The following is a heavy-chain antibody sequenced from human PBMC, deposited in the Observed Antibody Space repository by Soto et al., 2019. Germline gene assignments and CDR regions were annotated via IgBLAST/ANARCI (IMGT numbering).Heavy chain of an antibody. V-gene: IGHV3-33*01. J-gene: IGHJ4*02. D-gene: IGHD6-19*01. CDR2: VWYDGSKT. CDR1: GFTFSNCG. CDR3: ARGNRPNPSSGWYFFDY. Sequence: GGSLRLSCAASGFTFSNCGMHWVRQAPGKGLEWVGVVWYDGSKTYYADSVKGRFTISRDNSENTLYVQMNSLRAEDTAVYYCARGNRPNPSSGWYFFDYWGQGALVTVSS.